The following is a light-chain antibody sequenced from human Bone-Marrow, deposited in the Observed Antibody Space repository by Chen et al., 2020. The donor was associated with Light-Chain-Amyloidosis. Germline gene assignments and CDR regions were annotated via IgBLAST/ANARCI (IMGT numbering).Light chain of an antibody. J-gene: IGLJ1*01. V-gene: IGLV2-14*01. Sequence: QSPLTKPAPVSGSPGQPFPISCTGTSSDVGGDNHVSWYQQHPDKAPKLMIYEVTNRPSWVPDRFSGSKSDNTASLTISGLQTEDEADYFCSSYTITNTLVFGSGTRVTVL. CDR1: SSDVGGDNH. CDR3: SSYTITNTLV. CDR2: EVT.